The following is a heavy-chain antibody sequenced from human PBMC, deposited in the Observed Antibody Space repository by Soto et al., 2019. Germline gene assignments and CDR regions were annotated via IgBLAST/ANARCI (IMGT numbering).Heavy chain of an antibody. CDR3: AKRRPNTINSLSSF. Sequence: GGALRLSCVASGFSFSEYGMCSARQPPQKTLEWAVTLSGNKMNKFYPDSVKGRYFLSRDTSVSTLHLQSNILRDNVTAIYYCAKRRPNTINSLSSFWGQGVQVPVSS. D-gene: IGHD2-2*01. CDR1: GFSFSEYG. J-gene: IGHJ1*01. V-gene: IGHV3-23*01. CDR2: LSGNKMNK.